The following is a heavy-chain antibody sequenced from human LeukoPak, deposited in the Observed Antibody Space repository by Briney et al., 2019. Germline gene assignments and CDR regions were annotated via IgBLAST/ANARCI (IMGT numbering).Heavy chain of an antibody. J-gene: IGHJ3*02. CDR1: GFTFSSYG. CDR2: ISYDGSNK. CDR3: AREGPITIFGVVKKGGGAFDI. Sequence: GGSLRLSCAASGFTFSSYGMHWVRQAPGKGLEWVAVISYDGSNKYYADSVKGRFTISRDNSKNTLYLQMNGLRAEDTAVYYCAREGPITIFGVVKKGGGAFDIWGQGTMVTVSS. D-gene: IGHD3-3*01. V-gene: IGHV3-30*03.